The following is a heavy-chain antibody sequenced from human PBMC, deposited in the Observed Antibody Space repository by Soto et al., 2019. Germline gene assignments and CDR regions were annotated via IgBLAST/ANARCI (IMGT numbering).Heavy chain of an antibody. CDR3: ARSQSGDYEGCGY. D-gene: IGHD4-17*01. J-gene: IGHJ4*02. V-gene: IGHV1-18*01. Sequence: QVQLVQSGAEVKEPGASVKVSCKASRYTCTNYGIDWVRQAPGQGREWMGWISASNGNTNYAQRVQGRVTMTTDTSTSTAYMELRSLRSADTAVYYCARSQSGDYEGCGYWGQGTLVTVSS. CDR1: RYTCTNYG. CDR2: ISASNGNT.